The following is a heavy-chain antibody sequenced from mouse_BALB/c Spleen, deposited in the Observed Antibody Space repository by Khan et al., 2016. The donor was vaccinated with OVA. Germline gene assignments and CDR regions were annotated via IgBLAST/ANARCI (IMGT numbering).Heavy chain of an antibody. J-gene: IGHJ4*01. CDR1: GYTFTNNG. CDR3: ARVVYNGTMDY. D-gene: IGHD1-1*02. CDR2: INTYTGKP. Sequence: QIQLVQSGPELKKPGETVKISCKASGYTFTNNGMNWVKQAPGKGLKWMGWINTYTGKPTYADDFKGRFAFSLETSASTAYLQINNLKNEDTATYFCARVVYNGTMDYWGQGTSVTGSS. V-gene: IGHV9-3-1*01.